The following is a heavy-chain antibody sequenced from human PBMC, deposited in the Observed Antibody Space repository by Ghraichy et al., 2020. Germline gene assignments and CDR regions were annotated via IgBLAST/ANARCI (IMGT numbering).Heavy chain of an antibody. Sequence: GESLNISCKGSGYSFTSFWITWVRQMPGKGLEWMGRIDPTDSYTNYSPSFEGHVTISIDKYISTAYLQWDNLKASDTAMYYCARSLFGVGVTTNCFDPWGQGTLVTVSS. CDR1: GYSFTSFW. CDR2: IDPTDSYT. V-gene: IGHV5-10-1*01. CDR3: ARSLFGVGVTTNCFDP. J-gene: IGHJ5*02. D-gene: IGHD1-26*01.